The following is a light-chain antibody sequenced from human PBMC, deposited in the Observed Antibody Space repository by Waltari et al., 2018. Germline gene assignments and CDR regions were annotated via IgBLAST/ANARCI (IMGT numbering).Light chain of an antibody. V-gene: IGKV3-15*01. J-gene: IGKJ2*01. CDR1: QGVGNR. CDR2: DAS. CDR3: QQYRDWYS. Sequence: EIVMTQSPATLSVSPGEGVTPSCRASQGVGNRAWYQQRPGQAPRLLIYDASTRASGVPARFSGSGAGAEFTLIISNLQSEDLALYFCQQYRDWYSFGQGTKLQIK.